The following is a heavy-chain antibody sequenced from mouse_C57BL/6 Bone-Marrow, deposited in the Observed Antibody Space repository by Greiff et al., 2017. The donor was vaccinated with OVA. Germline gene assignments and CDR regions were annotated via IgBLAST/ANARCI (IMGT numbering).Heavy chain of an antibody. Sequence: EVKLMESGGGLVQPGGSMKLSCVASGFTFSNYWMNWVRQSPEKGLEWVAQIRLKSDNYATHYAESVKGRFTISREDSKSSVYLLMNNLRAEDTGIYCCTDYPPHYFDYWGQGTTLTVSS. CDR2: IRLKSDNYAT. J-gene: IGHJ2*01. V-gene: IGHV6-3*01. CDR1: GFTFSNYW. CDR3: TDYPPHYFDY.